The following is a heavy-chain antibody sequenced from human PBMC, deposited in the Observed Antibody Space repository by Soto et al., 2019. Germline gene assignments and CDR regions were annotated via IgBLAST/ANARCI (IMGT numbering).Heavy chain of an antibody. CDR2: IIPIFGTA. Sequence: GPSVKVSCKASGGTFSSYAISWVRQAPGQGLEWMGGIIPIFGTANYAQKFQGRVTITADESTSTAYMELSSLRSEDTAVYYCARDQTGRDIYSYYYYGMDVWGQGTTVTVSS. J-gene: IGHJ6*02. CDR3: ARDQTGRDIYSYYYYGMDV. D-gene: IGHD2-15*01. CDR1: GGTFSSYA. V-gene: IGHV1-69*13.